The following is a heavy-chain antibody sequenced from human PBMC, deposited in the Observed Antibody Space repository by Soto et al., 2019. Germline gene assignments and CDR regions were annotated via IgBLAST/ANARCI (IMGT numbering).Heavy chain of an antibody. CDR1: GFTFSDHG. V-gene: IGHV3-23*01. D-gene: IGHD6-6*01. CDR2: ISGSVGST. J-gene: IGHJ4*02. Sequence: GSLRLSCAASGFTFSDHGMHWVRQAPGKGLEWVSSISGSVGSTFYADSVKGRFTISRDNSMNTLYLQMNSLRAEDTAVYYCAKDRTIASRNFDSWGQGALVTVSS. CDR3: AKDRTIASRNFDS.